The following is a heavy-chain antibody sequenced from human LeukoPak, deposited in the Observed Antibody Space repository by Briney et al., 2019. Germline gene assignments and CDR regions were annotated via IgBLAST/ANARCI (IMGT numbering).Heavy chain of an antibody. D-gene: IGHD3-10*01. CDR1: GYTFTSYY. Sequence: GASLKVSCKASGYTFTSYYMHWVRQAPGQGLEWMGIINPSGGSTSYAQKFQGRVTMTRDTSTSTVYMELSSLRSEDTAVYYCARGLLWFGDRKKNAFDIWGQGTMVTVSS. CDR2: INPSGGST. J-gene: IGHJ3*02. CDR3: ARGLLWFGDRKKNAFDI. V-gene: IGHV1-46*01.